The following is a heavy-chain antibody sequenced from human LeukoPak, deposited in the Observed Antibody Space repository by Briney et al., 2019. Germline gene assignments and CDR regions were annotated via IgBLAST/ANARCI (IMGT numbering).Heavy chain of an antibody. CDR2: ISYDGSTK. CDR1: GFTFSSYG. D-gene: IGHD3-10*01. Sequence: GGSLRLSCAASGFTFSSYGMHWVRQAPGKGLEWVAVISYDGSTKYFGDSVKGRFTISRHNSKNTLYLQMNSLRAEDTAVYYCAREGSQGSGSYFGYWGQGTLVTVSS. J-gene: IGHJ4*02. V-gene: IGHV3-30*03. CDR3: AREGSQGSGSYFGY.